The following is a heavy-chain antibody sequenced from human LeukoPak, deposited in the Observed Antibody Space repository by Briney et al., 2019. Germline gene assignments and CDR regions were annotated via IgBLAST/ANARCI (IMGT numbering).Heavy chain of an antibody. CDR3: AKGERIAARPPRDY. Sequence: GRSLRLSCAASGFTFSSYGMHWVRQAPGKGLEWVSVIYSGGSTYYADSVKGRFTISRDNSKNTLYLQMNSLRAEDTAVYYCAKGERIAARPPRDYWGQGTLVTVSS. D-gene: IGHD6-6*01. CDR2: IYSGGST. J-gene: IGHJ4*02. V-gene: IGHV3-NL1*01. CDR1: GFTFSSYG.